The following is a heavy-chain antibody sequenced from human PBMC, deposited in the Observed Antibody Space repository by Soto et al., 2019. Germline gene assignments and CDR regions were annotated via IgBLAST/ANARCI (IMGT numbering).Heavy chain of an antibody. V-gene: IGHV1-3*01. J-gene: IGHJ4*02. CDR2: INAGNGNT. D-gene: IGHD6-19*01. Sequence: QVQLVQSGAEVKKPGASVKVSCKASGYTFTSYAMHWVRQAPGQRLEWMGWINAGNGNTKYSQKFQGRVTITRDTSASTAYMEPSSLRSEDTAVYYCARGISGLFYFAYWGQGTLGTVAS. CDR1: GYTFTSYA. CDR3: ARGISGLFYFAY.